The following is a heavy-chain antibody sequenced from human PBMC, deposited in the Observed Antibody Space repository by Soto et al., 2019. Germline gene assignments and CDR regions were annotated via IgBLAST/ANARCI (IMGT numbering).Heavy chain of an antibody. V-gene: IGHV4-31*03. D-gene: IGHD1-1*01. J-gene: IGHJ4*02. Sequence: QVQLQESGPGLVKPSQTLSLTCTVSGGSISSGGYYWSWVRQHPGKGLEWNGYIYYSGRTYYNPSLKSRVTISVDTSKNQFSLRLSSVTAADTAVYYCARWPQLEPRFDYWGQGTLVTVSS. CDR3: ARWPQLEPRFDY. CDR2: IYYSGRT. CDR1: GGSISSGGYY.